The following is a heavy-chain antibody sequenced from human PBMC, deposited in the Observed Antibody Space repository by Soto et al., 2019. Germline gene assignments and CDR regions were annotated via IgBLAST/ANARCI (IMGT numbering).Heavy chain of an antibody. D-gene: IGHD2-2*01. CDR3: IRSSCSWPNDVFDF. CDR2: IYPSDSDN. CDR1: GYSFTSYW. J-gene: IGHJ3*01. Sequence: GEYLKISCKGSGYSFTSYWIGWVRQMPGKGLEWMGIIYPSDSDNRYSPSFQGQVTISADKSSSTAYLQWSSLQASDTAMYYCIRSSCSWPNDVFDFWGQGSMVIGSS. V-gene: IGHV5-51*01.